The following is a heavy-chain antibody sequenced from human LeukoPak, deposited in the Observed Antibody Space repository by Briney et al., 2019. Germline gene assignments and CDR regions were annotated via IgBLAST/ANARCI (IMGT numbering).Heavy chain of an antibody. CDR2: ISGSGSST. Sequence: GGSLTLSCAASGFTFSSYAMSWVRQAPGKGLEWVSAISGSGSSTYYADSVKGRFTISRDNSKNTLYLQVNSLRAEDTAVYYCAKARHYDFWSGEGNFDYWGQGTLVTVSS. D-gene: IGHD3-3*01. CDR3: AKARHYDFWSGEGNFDY. J-gene: IGHJ4*02. V-gene: IGHV3-23*01. CDR1: GFTFSSYA.